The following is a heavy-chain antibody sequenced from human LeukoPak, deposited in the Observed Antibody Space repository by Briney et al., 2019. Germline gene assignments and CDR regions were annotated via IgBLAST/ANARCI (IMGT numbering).Heavy chain of an antibody. CDR1: GGSISSYY. Sequence: SETLSLTCTVSGGSISSYYWSWIRQPAGKGLEWIGRIYTSGSTNYNPSLKSRVTMSVDTSKNQFSLKLSSVTAADTAVYYCARDRHGSAPLYYMDVWGKGTTVTISS. D-gene: IGHD3-10*01. CDR3: ARDRHGSAPLYYMDV. CDR2: IYTSGST. V-gene: IGHV4-4*07. J-gene: IGHJ6*03.